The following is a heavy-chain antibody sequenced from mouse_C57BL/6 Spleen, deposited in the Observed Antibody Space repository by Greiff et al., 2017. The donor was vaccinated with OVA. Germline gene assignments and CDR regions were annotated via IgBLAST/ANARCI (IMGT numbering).Heavy chain of an antibody. Sequence: EVQRVESEGGLVQPGSSMKLSCTASGFTFSDYYMAWVRQVPEKGLEWVANINYDGSSTYYLDSLKSRFIISRDNAKNILYLQMSSLKSEDTATYYCARSGYDSWYFDVWGTGTTVTVSS. V-gene: IGHV5-16*01. CDR3: ARSGYDSWYFDV. CDR2: INYDGSST. D-gene: IGHD2-2*01. CDR1: GFTFSDYY. J-gene: IGHJ1*03.